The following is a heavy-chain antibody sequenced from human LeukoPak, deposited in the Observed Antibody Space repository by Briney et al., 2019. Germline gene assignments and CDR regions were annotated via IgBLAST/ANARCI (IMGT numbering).Heavy chain of an antibody. Sequence: GGSLRLSCAASGFTFSNYWMHWVRQAPGKGLVWVSRINSDGSSTSYADSVKGRFTISRDNAKNTLYLQMNSLRAEDTAVYYCARYDYYDSSGYKIAEYFQHWGQGTLVTVSS. CDR1: GFTFSNYW. D-gene: IGHD3-22*01. CDR2: INSDGSST. J-gene: IGHJ1*01. V-gene: IGHV3-74*01. CDR3: ARYDYYDSSGYKIAEYFQH.